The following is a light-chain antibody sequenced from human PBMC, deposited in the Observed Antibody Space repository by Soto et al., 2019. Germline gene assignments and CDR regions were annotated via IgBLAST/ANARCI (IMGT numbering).Light chain of an antibody. J-gene: IGKJ4*01. CDR1: QHIATY. CDR3: QQTYNNIS. Sequence: EIQMTQSPSSLSATVGDTVTITCRASQHIATYLQWFQQRPGGAPSLLIYGATSMHTEVPSRFSGSGSGTDFTLTISGLQPEDFATYYCQQTYNNISFGGGTKVDIK. V-gene: IGKV1-39*01. CDR2: GAT.